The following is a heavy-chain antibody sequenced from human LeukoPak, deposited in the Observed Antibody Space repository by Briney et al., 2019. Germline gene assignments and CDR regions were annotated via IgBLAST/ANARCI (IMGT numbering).Heavy chain of an antibody. V-gene: IGHV4-39*07. CDR2: IYHSGNT. D-gene: IGHD1-26*01. CDR3: ARVASGSYYTGDY. J-gene: IGHJ4*02. CDR1: GGSISSSSYY. Sequence: PSETLSLTCTVSGGSISSSSYYWGWIRQPPGKGLEWIGNIYHSGNTYYNSSLKSRVTISVDTSRNQFSLKLSSVTAADTAVYYCARVASGSYYTGDYWGQGTLVTVSS.